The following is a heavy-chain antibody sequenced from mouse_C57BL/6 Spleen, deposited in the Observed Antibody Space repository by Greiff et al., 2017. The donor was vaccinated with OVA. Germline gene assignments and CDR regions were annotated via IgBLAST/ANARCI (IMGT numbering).Heavy chain of an antibody. CDR3: ARNAWYAMDY. V-gene: IGHV1-18*01. CDR1: GYTFTDYT. J-gene: IGHJ4*01. CDR2: INPNNGGT. Sequence: EVQLQQSGPELVKPGASVTIPCKASGYTFTDYTMDWVKQSHGKSLEWIGDINPNNGGTIYNQKFKGKATLTVDKSSSTAYMELRSLTSEDTAGDYCARNAWYAMDYWGQGTSVTVAA.